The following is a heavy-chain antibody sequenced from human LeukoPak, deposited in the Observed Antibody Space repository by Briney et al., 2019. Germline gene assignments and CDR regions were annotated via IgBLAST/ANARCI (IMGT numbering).Heavy chain of an antibody. CDR2: IFYSGST. V-gene: IGHV4-39*01. D-gene: IGHD6-19*01. Sequence: SETLSLPCTVSGGSLSRSSFYWVWIRQPPGKGLEWIGTIFYSGSTYYNPSLKGRVTMSVDTSKNQFSLNLSPVTAADTAVYYCARQGYTSGQGLRNNWFDPWGQGSLVTVSS. CDR1: GGSLSRSSFY. CDR3: ARQGYTSGQGLRNNWFDP. J-gene: IGHJ5*02.